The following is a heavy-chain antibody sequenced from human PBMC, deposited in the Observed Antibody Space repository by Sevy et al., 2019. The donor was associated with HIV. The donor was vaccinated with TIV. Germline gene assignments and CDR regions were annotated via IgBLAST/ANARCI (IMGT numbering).Heavy chain of an antibody. D-gene: IGHD4-17*01. Sequence: GGSLRLSCAASGFTFSGSAMHWVRQASGKGLEWVGRIRSKANSYATANAASVKGRFTISRDDSKNTAYLQMNSLKTEDTAVYYCTRTTVTTGSAFDIWGQGTMVTVSS. CDR3: TRTTVTTGSAFDI. V-gene: IGHV3-73*01. CDR1: GFTFSGSA. CDR2: IRSKANSYAT. J-gene: IGHJ3*02.